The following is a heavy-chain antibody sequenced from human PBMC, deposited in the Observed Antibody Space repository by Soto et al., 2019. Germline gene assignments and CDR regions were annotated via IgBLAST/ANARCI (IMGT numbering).Heavy chain of an antibody. CDR3: AREVYSGNYRDYFDY. D-gene: IGHD1-26*01. CDR2: TYYRSKWYN. CDR1: GDSVSSNSAA. V-gene: IGHV6-1*01. Sequence: SQTLSLTCAISGDSVSSNSAAWNWIRQSPSRGLEWLGRTYYRSKWYNDYAIFVKSRITINPDTFKNQFSLQLNSVTPEDTAVYYCAREVYSGNYRDYFDYWGQGTLVTVSS. J-gene: IGHJ4*02.